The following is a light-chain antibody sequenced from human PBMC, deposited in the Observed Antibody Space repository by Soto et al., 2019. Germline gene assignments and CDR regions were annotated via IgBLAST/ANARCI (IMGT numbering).Light chain of an antibody. V-gene: IGLV4-69*01. CDR1: SGHSDYG. J-gene: IGLJ2*01. CDR3: QTRDTAVV. Sequence: QPVLTQSPSASASLGASVKLTCTLSSGHSDYGIAWHQQQPDKGPRYLMKLNRDGSHNKGDGIPDRFSGSRSGAERYLTISSLQSDDEADYYSQTRDTAVVFGGGTKLTVL. CDR2: LNRDGSH.